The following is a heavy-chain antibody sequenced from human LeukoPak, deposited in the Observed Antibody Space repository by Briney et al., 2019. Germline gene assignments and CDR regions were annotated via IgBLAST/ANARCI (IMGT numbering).Heavy chain of an antibody. CDR1: GTSITRTY. CDR3: ATLTPGYWYFDL. V-gene: IGHV4-59*08. CDR2: VYDTGDT. D-gene: IGHD3-9*01. Sequence: SETLSLTCTVSGTSITRTYWSWIRQPPGRGLESVGYVYDTGDTNYNPSLKSRVTMSLDTSKNQFSLKLGSVTAADTAVYYCATLTPGYWYFDLWGRGTLVTVSS. J-gene: IGHJ2*01.